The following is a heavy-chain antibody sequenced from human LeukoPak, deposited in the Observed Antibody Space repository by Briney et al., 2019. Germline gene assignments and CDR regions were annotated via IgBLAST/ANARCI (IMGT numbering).Heavy chain of an antibody. Sequence: GGSLRLSCVASGFIFGDYWMRWVRQAPGKGLEWISGISGSGASTYYADSVKGRFTISRDDSRNTLYLQMNSLRGDDTAVYYCAKDVGKWESLHFFDYWGQGTLVTVSS. J-gene: IGHJ4*02. D-gene: IGHD1-26*01. CDR3: AKDVGKWESLHFFDY. CDR2: ISGSGAST. V-gene: IGHV3-23*01. CDR1: GFIFGDYW.